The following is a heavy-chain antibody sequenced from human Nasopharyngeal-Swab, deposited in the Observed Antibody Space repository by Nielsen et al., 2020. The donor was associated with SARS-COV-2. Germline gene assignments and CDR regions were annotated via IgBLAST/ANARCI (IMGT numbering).Heavy chain of an antibody. V-gene: IGHV1-18*01. CDR3: ARGGYLGYCTGGVCWENGMDV. CDR1: GYTFTSYG. D-gene: IGHD2-8*02. CDR2: ISAYNGNT. J-gene: IGHJ6*02. Sequence: ASVKVSCKASGYTFTSYGISWVRQAPGQGLEWMGWISAYNGNTNYAQKLRGRVTMTTDTSTSTAYMELRSLRSDDTAVYYCARGGYLGYCTGGVCWENGMDVWGQGTTVTVSS.